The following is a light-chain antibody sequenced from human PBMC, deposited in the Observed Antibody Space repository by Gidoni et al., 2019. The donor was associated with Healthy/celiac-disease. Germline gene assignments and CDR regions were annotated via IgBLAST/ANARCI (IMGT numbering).Light chain of an antibody. CDR3: NSRDSSGNLVV. CDR2: GKN. Sequence: SSELTQDTAVSVALGQTVRSTCQGDSLRRYYASVDQQKPGQAPVLVIYGKNNRPSGIPDRFSGSSSGNTASLTITGAQAEDEAYYYCNSRDSSGNLVVFGGGTKLTVL. V-gene: IGLV3-19*01. CDR1: SLRRYY. J-gene: IGLJ2*01.